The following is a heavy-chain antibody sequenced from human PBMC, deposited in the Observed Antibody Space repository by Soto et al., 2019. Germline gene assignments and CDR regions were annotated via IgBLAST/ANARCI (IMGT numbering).Heavy chain of an antibody. CDR2: INTYNGQT. CDR3: VRDVIWSATLIWGVVARSFDI. D-gene: IGHD3-3*01. J-gene: IGHJ3*02. Sequence: QAQLVQSGAEVRKPGASVNVSCRTSGYTFMNYGVSWVRQAPGQGLVWMGWINTYNGQTNVAQNFPGRVTLSADASARTVSMELMSLRSDDTAMYFCVRDVIWSATLIWGVVARSFDIWGQGTAVTVSS. V-gene: IGHV1-18*01. CDR1: GYTFMNYG.